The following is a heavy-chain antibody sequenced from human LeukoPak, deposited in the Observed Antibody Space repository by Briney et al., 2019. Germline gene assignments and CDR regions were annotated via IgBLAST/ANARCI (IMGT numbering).Heavy chain of an antibody. J-gene: IGHJ5*02. D-gene: IGHD3-10*01. CDR2: ISAYNGNT. Sequence: ASVKVSCKASGYTFTSYGISWVRQAPGQGLEGMGWISAYNGNTNYEQKLQGRVTMTRDTSISTAYMELSRLRSDATAVYYCARASGSYYTEVYNWFDPWGQGTLVTVSS. CDR1: GYTFTSYG. CDR3: ARASGSYYTEVYNWFDP. V-gene: IGHV1-18*01.